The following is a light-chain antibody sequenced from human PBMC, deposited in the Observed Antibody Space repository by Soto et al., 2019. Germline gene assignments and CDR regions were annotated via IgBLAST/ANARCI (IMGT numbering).Light chain of an antibody. CDR1: SRDVGSYNY. CDR3: NSFTSFNTRV. CDR2: EVT. Sequence: QSVLTQPASVPGSLGQSITISCTGTSRDVGSYNYISWYQQHPGRAPKLIIYEVTNRPSGVSNRFSGSKSGYTASLTISGLQADEEADYYCNSFTSFNTRVFGTGTKVTVL. V-gene: IGLV2-14*01. J-gene: IGLJ1*01.